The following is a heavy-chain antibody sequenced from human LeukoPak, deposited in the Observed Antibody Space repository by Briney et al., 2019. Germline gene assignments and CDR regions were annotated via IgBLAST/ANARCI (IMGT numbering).Heavy chain of an antibody. CDR1: GFSFSKYW. CDR3: ARDFDMGITPGDDFDF. D-gene: IGHD3-9*01. Sequence: GGSLRLSCAASGFSFSKYWMHWVRQTPGEGLVWVSRIKEDGTYTSYADSVKGRFTISRDNARITVFLQMNSLRAEDTAVYYCARDFDMGITPGDDFDFWGQGTLVTVSS. V-gene: IGHV3-74*01. CDR2: IKEDGTYT. J-gene: IGHJ4*02.